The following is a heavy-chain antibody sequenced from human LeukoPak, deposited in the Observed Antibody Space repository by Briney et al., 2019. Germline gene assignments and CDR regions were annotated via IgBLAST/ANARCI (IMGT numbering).Heavy chain of an antibody. Sequence: HPGGSLRLSCAASGFTFSRYGMSWVRQAPGKGLEWVSAISGSESSTYYADSVKGRFTISRDNSKNALYLQMDSLRAEDTAVYYCAKGLGTRLYYFDYWGQGTLVTVSS. CDR3: AKGLGTRLYYFDY. J-gene: IGHJ4*02. CDR1: GFTFSRYG. CDR2: ISGSESST. V-gene: IGHV3-23*01. D-gene: IGHD3-16*01.